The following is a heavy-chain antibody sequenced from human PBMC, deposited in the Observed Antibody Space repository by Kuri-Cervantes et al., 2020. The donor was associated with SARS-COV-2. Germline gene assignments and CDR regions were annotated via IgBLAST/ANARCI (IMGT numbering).Heavy chain of an antibody. CDR1: GGTFSSYA. Sequence: SVKVSCRASGGTFSSYAISWVRQAPGQGLEWMGGVIPIFGTANYAQKFQGRVMITADESTSTAYMELSSLGSEDTAVYYCVRDRRGATRPDAFDIWGQGTMVTVSS. D-gene: IGHD3-10*01. CDR2: VIPIFGTA. CDR3: VRDRRGATRPDAFDI. V-gene: IGHV1-69*13. J-gene: IGHJ3*02.